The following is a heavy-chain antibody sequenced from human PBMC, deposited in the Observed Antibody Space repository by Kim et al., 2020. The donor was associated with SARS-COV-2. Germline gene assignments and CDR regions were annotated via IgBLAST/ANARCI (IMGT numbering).Heavy chain of an antibody. D-gene: IGHD3-10*01. J-gene: IGHJ3*02. V-gene: IGHV4-59*01. Sequence: SRVTISVDTSKNQFSLKLSSVTAADTAVYYCARERLWFGDLSTRPSSFDIWGQGTMVTVSS. CDR3: ARERLWFGDLSTRPSSFDI.